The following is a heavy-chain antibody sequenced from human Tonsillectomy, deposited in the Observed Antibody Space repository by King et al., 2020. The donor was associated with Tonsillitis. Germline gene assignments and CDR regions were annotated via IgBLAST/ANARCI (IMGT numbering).Heavy chain of an antibody. D-gene: IGHD6-13*01. Sequence: VQLVESGGGLVQPGGSLRLSCAASGFTFSSYAMSWVRQAPGKGLEWVSAISGSGGSTYYAASVKGRFTIARDNSKNTLYLQMNSLRAEDTAIYYCAKEWIAAAGTSPAFDIWGQGTMVTVSS. J-gene: IGHJ3*02. CDR3: AKEWIAAAGTSPAFDI. CDR1: GFTFSSYA. CDR2: ISGSGGST. V-gene: IGHV3-23*04.